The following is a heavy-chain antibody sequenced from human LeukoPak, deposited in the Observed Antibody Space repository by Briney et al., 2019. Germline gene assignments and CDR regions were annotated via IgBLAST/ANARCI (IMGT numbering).Heavy chain of an antibody. V-gene: IGHV1-2*04. CDR1: GYTFTGYY. CDR3: ARLANDDYGDFDFDY. J-gene: IGHJ4*02. Sequence: ASVKVSCKASGYTFTGYYMHWVRRAPGQGLEWMGWINPNSGGTNYAQKFQGWVTMTRDTSISTAYMELSRLRSDDTAVYYCARLANDDYGDFDFDYWGQGTLVTVSS. D-gene: IGHD4-17*01. CDR2: INPNSGGT.